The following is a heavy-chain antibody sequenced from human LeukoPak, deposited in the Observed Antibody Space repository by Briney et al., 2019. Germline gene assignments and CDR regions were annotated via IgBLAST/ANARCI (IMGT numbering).Heavy chain of an antibody. D-gene: IGHD3-3*01. Sequence: GGSLRLSCAASGFTFSSYWMSWVRQAPGKGLEWVANIKQDGSEKYYVDSVKGRFTISRDNAKNSLYLQMSSLRVEDTAVYYCASWAGNTQSDSWSGPFDYWGQGTLVTVSS. CDR1: GFTFSSYW. CDR2: IKQDGSEK. CDR3: ASWAGNTQSDSWSGPFDY. J-gene: IGHJ4*02. V-gene: IGHV3-7*01.